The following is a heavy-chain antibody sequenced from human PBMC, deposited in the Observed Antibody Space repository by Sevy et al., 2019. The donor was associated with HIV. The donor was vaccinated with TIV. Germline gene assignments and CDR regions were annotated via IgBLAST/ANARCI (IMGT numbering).Heavy chain of an antibody. CDR3: TTDLYYYDSSGYYSNAFDI. CDR1: GFTFSNAW. J-gene: IGHJ3*02. Sequence: GGSLRLSCAASGFTFSNAWMSWVRQAPGKGLEWVGRIKSKTDGGTTDYAAPVKGRFTISREDSKNTLYLQMNSLKTEDTAVYYCTTDLYYYDSSGYYSNAFDIWGQGTMVTVSS. D-gene: IGHD3-22*01. CDR2: IKSKTDGGTT. V-gene: IGHV3-15*01.